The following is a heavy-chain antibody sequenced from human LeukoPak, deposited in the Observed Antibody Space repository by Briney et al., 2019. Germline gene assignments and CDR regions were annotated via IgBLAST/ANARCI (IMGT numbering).Heavy chain of an antibody. CDR3: ARGYYGSGSYRRSPYYYYYGMDV. V-gene: IGHV3-21*01. CDR2: ISGTSNYI. D-gene: IGHD3-10*01. Sequence: GGSLRLSCAASGFTFNIYSMNWVRQAPGKGLEWASSISGTSNYIYYADSVKGRFTISRDNAKNSLYLQMNSLRAEDTAVYYCARGYYGSGSYRRSPYYYYYGMDVWGQGTTVTVSS. J-gene: IGHJ6*02. CDR1: GFTFNIYS.